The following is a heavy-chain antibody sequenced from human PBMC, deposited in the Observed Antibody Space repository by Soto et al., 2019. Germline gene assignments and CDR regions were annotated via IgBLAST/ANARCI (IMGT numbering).Heavy chain of an antibody. D-gene: IGHD5-12*01. Sequence: PRESLTISSTCSGDSFSHNWIGWVRQMPGKGLEWMGIIYPGDSDTRYTPSFQGQVTFSADRSISTAYLQWTSLKASDTAIYYCARLSGYESDYYYGIDVWGQGTTVTVSS. J-gene: IGHJ6*02. CDR2: IYPGDSDT. CDR1: GDSFSHNW. CDR3: ARLSGYESDYYYGIDV. V-gene: IGHV5-51*01.